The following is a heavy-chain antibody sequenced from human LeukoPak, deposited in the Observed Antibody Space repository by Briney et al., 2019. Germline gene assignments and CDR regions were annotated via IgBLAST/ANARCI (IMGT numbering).Heavy chain of an antibody. CDR3: ARRGTSSSWAHFDY. D-gene: IGHD6-13*01. J-gene: IGHJ4*02. CDR2: IRSSSSYI. V-gene: IGHV3-21*04. CDR1: GFTFSSYS. Sequence: GGSLRLSCAASGFTFSSYSMNWVRQAPGKGLEWVSFIRSSSSYIYYADSVKGRFTISRDNAKNSLYLQMNSLGAEDTAVYYCARRGTSSSWAHFDYWGQGTLVTVSS.